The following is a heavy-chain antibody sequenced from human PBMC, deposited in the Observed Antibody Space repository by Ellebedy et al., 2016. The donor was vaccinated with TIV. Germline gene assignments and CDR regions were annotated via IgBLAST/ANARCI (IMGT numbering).Heavy chain of an antibody. J-gene: IGHJ4*02. D-gene: IGHD6-13*01. V-gene: IGHV3-30*03. CDR3: ARAGYSSSY. Sequence: PGGSLRLSCAASGFTFSSYGMHWVRQAPGKGLEWVAVISYDGSNKYYADSVKGRFTISRDNSKNTLYLQMNSRRAEDTAVYYCARAGYSSSYWGQGTLVTVSS. CDR1: GFTFSSYG. CDR2: ISYDGSNK.